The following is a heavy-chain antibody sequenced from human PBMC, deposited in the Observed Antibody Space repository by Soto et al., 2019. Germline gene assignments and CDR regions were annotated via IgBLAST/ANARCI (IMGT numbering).Heavy chain of an antibody. CDR3: ARCLRYDILTGYSHWAVGAFDI. Sequence: QVQLVQSGAEVKKPGSSVKVSCKASGGTFSSYAISWVRQAPGQGLEWMGGIIPIFGTANYAQKFQGRVTITAEKSTSTAYMGLGSLRSEDTAVYYCARCLRYDILTGYSHWAVGAFDIWGQGTMVTVSS. J-gene: IGHJ3*02. CDR2: IIPIFGTA. CDR1: GGTFSSYA. D-gene: IGHD3-9*01. V-gene: IGHV1-69*06.